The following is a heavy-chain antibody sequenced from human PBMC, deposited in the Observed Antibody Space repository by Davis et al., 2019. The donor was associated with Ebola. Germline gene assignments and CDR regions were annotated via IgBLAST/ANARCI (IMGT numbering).Heavy chain of an antibody. CDR2: ISSSGTTI. Sequence: GESLKISCAASRFIFSNYEMNWVRQAPGKGLEWVSYISSSGTTIYYADSVKGRFTISRDNARDSLYLQMNSLRAEDTAVYYCARADSGYHYPYYYYVMDVWGQGTTVTVSS. D-gene: IGHD5-12*01. CDR3: ARADSGYHYPYYYYVMDV. J-gene: IGHJ6*02. CDR1: RFIFSNYE. V-gene: IGHV3-48*03.